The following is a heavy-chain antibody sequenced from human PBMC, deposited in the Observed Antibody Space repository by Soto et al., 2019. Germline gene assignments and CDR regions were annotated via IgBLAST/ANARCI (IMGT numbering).Heavy chain of an antibody. CDR1: GFTFSSYG. CDR3: AKDQWYYDSSAFDY. J-gene: IGHJ4*02. CDR2: ISYDGSNK. V-gene: IGHV3-30*18. D-gene: IGHD3-22*01. Sequence: QVQLVESGGGVVQPGRSLRLSCAASGFTFSSYGMHWVRQAPGKGLEWVAVISYDGSNKYYADSVKGRFTISRDNSKNTQYLQMNSLGAEDTAVYYCAKDQWYYDSSAFDYWGQGTLVTVSS.